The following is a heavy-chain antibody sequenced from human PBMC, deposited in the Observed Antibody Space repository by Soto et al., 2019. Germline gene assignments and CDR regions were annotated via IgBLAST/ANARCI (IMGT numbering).Heavy chain of an antibody. Sequence: LRLSCAASGFTVSSNYMSWVRQATGKGLEWVSVIYSGGSTYYADSARGRFTISRDNSKNTLYLQMKSLRAEDTAVYYCARDPPATRHGMDVWGQGTTVTVSS. CDR1: GFTVSSNY. J-gene: IGHJ6*02. CDR2: IYSGGST. V-gene: IGHV3-53*01. CDR3: ARDPPATRHGMDV.